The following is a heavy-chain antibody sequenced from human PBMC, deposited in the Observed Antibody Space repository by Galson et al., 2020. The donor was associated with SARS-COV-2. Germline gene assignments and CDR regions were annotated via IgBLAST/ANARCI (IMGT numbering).Heavy chain of an antibody. D-gene: IGHD6-19*01. J-gene: IGHJ4*02. Sequence: SGPTLVKPTQTLTLTCTFSGFSFGTSGVGVGWIRQPPGKALEWLALIHWDDNKRYSPSLKSRLNITKDIYKNQVVLSMTNMDPVDTGTYYCARGDSSRVAGNFDSWGQGTLVTGSS. CDR1: GFSFGTSGVG. CDR3: ARGDSSRVAGNFDS. CDR2: IHWDDNK. V-gene: IGHV2-5*02.